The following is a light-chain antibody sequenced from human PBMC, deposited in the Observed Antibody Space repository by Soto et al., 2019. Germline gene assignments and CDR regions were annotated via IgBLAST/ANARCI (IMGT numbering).Light chain of an antibody. CDR3: KQYFRPWT. Sequence: DIVMTQSPDSLAVSLGERATINCKSSQSVLYSSNNKNYLAWYQQKPGQPPKLLIYWASTRESGVPDPFSGSGSGTDFTRTISSLQVEDVAVYYCKQYFRPWTFGQGTKVEIK. J-gene: IGKJ1*01. CDR1: QSVLYSSNNKNY. CDR2: WAS. V-gene: IGKV4-1*01.